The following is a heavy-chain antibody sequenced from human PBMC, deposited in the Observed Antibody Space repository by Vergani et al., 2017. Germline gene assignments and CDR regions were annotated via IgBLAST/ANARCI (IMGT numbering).Heavy chain of an antibody. V-gene: IGHV3-7*03. CDR3: ARDYESSGYFRPESAFDI. Sequence: EVQLVESGGGLVQPGGSLRLSCAASGFTFSSYWMSWVRQAPGKGLEWVANIKQDGSETYYVDSVKGRFTISRDNAKNSLYLQMNSLRAEDTAVYYCARDYESSGYFRPESAFDIWGQGTMVTVSS. J-gene: IGHJ3*02. CDR1: GFTFSSYW. CDR2: IKQDGSET. D-gene: IGHD3-22*01.